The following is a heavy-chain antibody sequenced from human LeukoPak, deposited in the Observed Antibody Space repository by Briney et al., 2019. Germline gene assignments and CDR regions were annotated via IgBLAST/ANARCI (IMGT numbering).Heavy chain of an antibody. V-gene: IGHV3-49*03. D-gene: IGHD4-23*01. CDR1: GFTFGDYA. J-gene: IGHJ5*02. CDR3: TRDRNGYGGWFDP. CDR2: IRSKAYGGTT. Sequence: PGGSLRLSCTASGFTFGDYAMSWFRQAPGKGLEWVGSIRSKAYGGTTEYAASVKGRFTVSRDDSKSIAYLQMNSLKTEDTAVYYCTRDRNGYGGWFDPWGQGTLVTVSS.